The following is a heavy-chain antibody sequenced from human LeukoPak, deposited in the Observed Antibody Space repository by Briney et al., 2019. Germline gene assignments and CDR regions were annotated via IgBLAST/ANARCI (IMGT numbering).Heavy chain of an antibody. CDR2: FYPGNSIP. V-gene: IGHV5-51*01. CDR1: GYDFSKYY. CDR3: ARHVDSSSWNY. Sequence: GESLKISCKGSGYDFSKYYIGWVRQMPGGGLEWMAVFYPGNSIPTYSPSFQGQVTISADKSISTAYLQWSSLKASDTAMYYCARHVDSSSWNYWGQGTLVTVSS. J-gene: IGHJ4*02. D-gene: IGHD6-13*01.